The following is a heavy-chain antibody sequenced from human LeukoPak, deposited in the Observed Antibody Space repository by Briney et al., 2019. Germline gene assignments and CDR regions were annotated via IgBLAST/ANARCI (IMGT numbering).Heavy chain of an antibody. Sequence: PGGSLRLSCAASGFTFSNYWMHWVRQAPGKGLEWVSSISTSGSSTFYADSMKGRFTISRDNAKSSLYLQMSSLRAEDTAVYYCAREPGNNGDLDYWGQGTLVTVSS. D-gene: IGHD4-17*01. CDR1: GFTFSNYW. CDR2: ISTSGSST. CDR3: AREPGNNGDLDY. V-gene: IGHV3-21*01. J-gene: IGHJ4*02.